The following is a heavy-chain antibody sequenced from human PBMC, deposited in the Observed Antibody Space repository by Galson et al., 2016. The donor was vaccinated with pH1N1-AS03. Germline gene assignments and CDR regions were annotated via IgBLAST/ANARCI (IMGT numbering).Heavy chain of an antibody. D-gene: IGHD3-9*01. CDR2: TYYRSRWYN. CDR1: GDSVSSNSAA. J-gene: IGHJ4*02. CDR3: AKVTRERSIDMDFEH. V-gene: IGHV6-1*01. Sequence: CAISGDSVSSNSAAWNWIRQSPSRGLEWLGRTYYRSRWYNDYALSVKSRITINPDTSKNQFSLHLNSVTSEDTAVYYCAKVTRERSIDMDFEHWGQGTPVTVSP.